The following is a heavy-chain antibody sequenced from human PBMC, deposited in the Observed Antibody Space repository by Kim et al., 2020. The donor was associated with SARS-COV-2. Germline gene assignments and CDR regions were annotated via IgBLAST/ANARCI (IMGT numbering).Heavy chain of an antibody. J-gene: IGHJ4*02. CDR2: GRNK. CDR3: AKAEAYDY. V-gene: IGHV3-30*02. Sequence: GRNKSNPNAVKGRFTISRDNSKNTLYLQMNSLRAEDTAVYYCAKAEAYDYWGQGTLVTVSS.